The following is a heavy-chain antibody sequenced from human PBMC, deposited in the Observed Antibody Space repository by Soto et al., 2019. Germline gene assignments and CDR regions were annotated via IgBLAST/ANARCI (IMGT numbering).Heavy chain of an antibody. Sequence: QVQLVQSGAEVKKPGASVKVSCKASGYTFTSYGINWVRQATGQGLEWMGWMNPNSGNTGYAQKFQGRVTMTRNTSISTAYMELSSLRSEDTAVYYCARVGLGVIALIEFYDYWGQGTLVTVSS. CDR1: GYTFTSYG. CDR3: ARVGLGVIALIEFYDY. J-gene: IGHJ4*02. D-gene: IGHD3-16*02. V-gene: IGHV1-8*01. CDR2: MNPNSGNT.